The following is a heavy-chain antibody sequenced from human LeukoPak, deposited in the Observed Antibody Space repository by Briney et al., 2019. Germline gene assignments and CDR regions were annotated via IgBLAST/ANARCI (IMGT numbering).Heavy chain of an antibody. CDR2: TRNKANSYTT. D-gene: IGHD1-26*01. Sequence: GGSLRLSCAASGFTFSDHYMDWVRQAPGKGLEWVGRTRNKANSYTTEYAASVKGRFTISRDDSKNSLYLQMNSLKTEDTAVYYCAREGVGATIDAFDIWGQGAMVTVSS. CDR3: AREGVGATIDAFDI. J-gene: IGHJ3*02. V-gene: IGHV3-72*01. CDR1: GFTFSDHY.